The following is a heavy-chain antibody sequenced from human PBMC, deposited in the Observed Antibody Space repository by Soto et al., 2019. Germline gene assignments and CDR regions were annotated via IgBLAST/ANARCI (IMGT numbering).Heavy chain of an antibody. CDR3: AKELRYFDWSVYGMDV. V-gene: IGHV3-30*18. D-gene: IGHD3-9*01. Sequence: QVQLVESGGGVVQPGRSLRLSCAASGFTFSSYGMHWVRQAPGKGLEWVAVISYDGSNKYYADSVKGRFTISRDNSKNTLYLQMNSLRAEDTAVYYCAKELRYFDWSVYGMDVWGQGTTVTVSS. CDR1: GFTFSSYG. J-gene: IGHJ6*02. CDR2: ISYDGSNK.